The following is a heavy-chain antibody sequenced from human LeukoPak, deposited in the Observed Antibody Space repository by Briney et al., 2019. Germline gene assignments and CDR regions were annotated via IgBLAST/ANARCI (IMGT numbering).Heavy chain of an antibody. J-gene: IGHJ6*02. D-gene: IGHD3-3*01. CDR3: AREVPPFFWSGYYAAVDYYGMDV. CDR2: IYSGGST. V-gene: IGHV3-66*01. Sequence: RGSLRLSCAASGFTVSSNYMSWVRQAPGKGLEWVSVIYSGGSTYYADSVKGRFTISRDNSKNTLYLQMNSLRAEDTAVYYCAREVPPFFWSGYYAAVDYYGMDVWGQGTTVTVSS. CDR1: GFTVSSNY.